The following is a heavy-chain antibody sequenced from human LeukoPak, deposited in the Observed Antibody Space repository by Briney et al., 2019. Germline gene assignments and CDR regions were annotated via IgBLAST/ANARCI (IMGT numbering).Heavy chain of an antibody. Sequence: GGSLRLSCAASGFTFSSYEMNWVRQAPGKGLEWVSYISSSGRTIYYADSVKGRFTISRDNAKNSLYLQMNSLRAEDTAVYYCARDLEDIVVVPAAIDPHFDYWGQGTLVTVSS. J-gene: IGHJ4*02. CDR2: ISSSGRTI. D-gene: IGHD2-2*01. V-gene: IGHV3-48*03. CDR1: GFTFSSYE. CDR3: ARDLEDIVVVPAAIDPHFDY.